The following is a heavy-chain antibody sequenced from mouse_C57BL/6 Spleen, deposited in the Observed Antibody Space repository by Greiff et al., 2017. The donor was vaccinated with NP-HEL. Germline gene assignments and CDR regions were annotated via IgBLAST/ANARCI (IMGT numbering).Heavy chain of an antibody. Sequence: EVHLVESGGGLVKPGGSLKLSCAASGFTFSDYGMHRVRQAPEKGLEWVAYISSGSSTIYYADKVKGRFTISRDNAKNTLFLQFTGLRSEDTAMYYCATYDGYFDVWGTGTTVTVSS. D-gene: IGHD2-3*01. CDR2: ISSGSSTI. CDR3: ATYDGYFDV. J-gene: IGHJ1*03. CDR1: GFTFSDYG. V-gene: IGHV5-17*01.